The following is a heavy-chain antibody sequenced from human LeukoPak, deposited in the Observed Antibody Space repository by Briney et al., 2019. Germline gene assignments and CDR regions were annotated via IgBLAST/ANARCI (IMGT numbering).Heavy chain of an antibody. J-gene: IGHJ4*02. V-gene: IGHV4-4*07. CDR3: ARVGSDGSYFDY. Sequence: PSETLSLTCTVSGGSMSNYYWSWIRQPAGRGLEWIGRVYFSGNTNYNPSLMGRVTMSVDTSKNQFSLNLTSVTAADTAVYYCARVGSDGSYFDYWGQRPLVTVSS. CDR1: GGSMSNYY. CDR2: VYFSGNT. D-gene: IGHD1-26*01.